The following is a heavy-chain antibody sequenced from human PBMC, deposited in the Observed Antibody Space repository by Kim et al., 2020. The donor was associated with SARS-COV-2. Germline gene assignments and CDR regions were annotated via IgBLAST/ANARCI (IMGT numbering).Heavy chain of an antibody. J-gene: IGHJ4*02. Sequence: GGSLRLSCKASGFSFGNYAMHWVRQAPGKGLEWVSGISWNGGQIDYADSVKGRFTISRDNAKNSLYLQLSSLRAEDTALYSCAKDIGNSYFDLWGQGTLVTVSS. V-gene: IGHV3-9*01. CDR1: GFSFGNYA. CDR3: AKDIGNSYFDL. D-gene: IGHD4-4*01. CDR2: ISWNGGQI.